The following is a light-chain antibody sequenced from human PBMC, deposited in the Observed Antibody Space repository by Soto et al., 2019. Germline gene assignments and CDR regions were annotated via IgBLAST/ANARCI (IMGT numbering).Light chain of an antibody. J-gene: IGKJ2*01. CDR1: QSVSRN. CDR2: DAS. CDR3: QQYGDWPPDT. V-gene: IGKV3-15*01. Sequence: EIVMTQSPATLSVSPGERATLSCRASQSVSRNLASYQQKPGQPPRLLIYDASTRATGVPARFGGSGSGTEFTLTISGLQSEDFAVYYCQQYGDWPPDTFGQGTKVEI.